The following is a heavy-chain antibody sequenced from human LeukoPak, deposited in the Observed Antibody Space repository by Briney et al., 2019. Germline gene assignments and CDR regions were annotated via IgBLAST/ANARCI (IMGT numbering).Heavy chain of an antibody. CDR2: IKQDGSDK. CDR1: GFTFRIYW. V-gene: IGHV3-7*01. CDR3: ARGYCTGSSCSRSY. Sequence: GGSLRLSCAASGFTFRIYWMNWVRQAPGKGLEWLANIKQDGSDKNYVDSVKGRFIISRDNAKNSLYLQMNSLRAEDTAVYYCARGYCTGSSCSRSYWGLGTLVTVSS. J-gene: IGHJ4*02. D-gene: IGHD2-2*01.